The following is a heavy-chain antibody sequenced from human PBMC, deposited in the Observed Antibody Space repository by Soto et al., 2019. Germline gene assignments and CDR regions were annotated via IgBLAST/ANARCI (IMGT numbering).Heavy chain of an antibody. J-gene: IGHJ4*02. CDR1: GGTFSNYA. D-gene: IGHD6-13*01. Sequence: QVQLVQSGAEVKKPGSSVKVSCKASGGTFSNYAISWVRQAPGQGLEWMGGIIPIFGTTNYAQRFQGRVTITADESTSTAYMEPSSLRSEDSAVYYCATVNSSWYKDYFDYWGQGTRVTVSS. CDR3: ATVNSSWYKDYFDY. V-gene: IGHV1-69*12. CDR2: IIPIFGTT.